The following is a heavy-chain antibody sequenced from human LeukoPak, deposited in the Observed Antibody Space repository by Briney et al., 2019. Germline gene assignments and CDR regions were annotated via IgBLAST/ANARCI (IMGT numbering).Heavy chain of an antibody. CDR1: GGSISSYY. CDR3: ARDTAGFDY. CDR2: IYYSGST. V-gene: IGHV4-59*01. Sequence: SETLSLTCTVSGGSISSYYWSWIRQPPGKGLEWIGYIYYSGSTNYNPSLKSRVTISVDTSKNQFSLKLSSVTAADTAVYYCARDTAGFDYWGQGTLVTVSS. D-gene: IGHD5-18*01. J-gene: IGHJ4*02.